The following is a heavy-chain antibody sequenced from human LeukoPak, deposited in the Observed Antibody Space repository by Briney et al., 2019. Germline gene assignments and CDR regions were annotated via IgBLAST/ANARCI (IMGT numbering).Heavy chain of an antibody. J-gene: IGHJ4*02. CDR3: TREDRPYCPFAY. D-gene: IGHD1-26*01. CDR1: GGSIDITNY. CDR2: IAHDGTT. V-gene: IGHV4-4*02. Sequence: SETLSLTCGVSGGSIDITNYWSWVRPAPGKGLEWIGEIAHDGTTNYNPSLRSRVAMSFDRANNQFSLSLTSVTAADTAVYYCTREDRPYCPFAYWGQGVLVTVSS.